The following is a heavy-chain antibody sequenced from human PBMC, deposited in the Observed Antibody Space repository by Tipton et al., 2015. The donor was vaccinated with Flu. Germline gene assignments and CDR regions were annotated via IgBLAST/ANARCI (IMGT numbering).Heavy chain of an antibody. CDR3: ARSLDDTTGYFLFHS. J-gene: IGHJ4*02. CDR2: VSYSGST. Sequence: TLSLTCTVSGGSISSYCWSWIRQPPGKGLEWIGYVSYSGSTNYNPSLKSRVTISLDTSKSQFSLKLSSVTAADTAIYYCARSLDDTTGYFLFHSWGQGTLVTVSS. D-gene: IGHD3-22*01. V-gene: IGHV4-59*12. CDR1: GGSISSYC.